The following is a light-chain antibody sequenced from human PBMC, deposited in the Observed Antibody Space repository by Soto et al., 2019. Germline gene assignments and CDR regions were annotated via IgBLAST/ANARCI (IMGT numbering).Light chain of an antibody. CDR2: EVS. J-gene: IGLJ2*01. CDR1: ASDVGSYKF. Sequence: QSALTQPASVSGAPGQSITISGTGTASDVGSYKFVSWYQHLPDKAPKLIIFEVSERPSGISDRFSGSKSGNTASLTISGLQAEDEADYYCFAYAANSNFLFGGGTKGTVL. CDR3: FAYAANSNFL. V-gene: IGLV2-23*02.